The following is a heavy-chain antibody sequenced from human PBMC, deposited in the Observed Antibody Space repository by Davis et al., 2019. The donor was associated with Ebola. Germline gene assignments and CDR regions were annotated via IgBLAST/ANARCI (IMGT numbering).Heavy chain of an antibody. CDR3: ARAPTWSQINYYCFDY. CDR2: IWYDGSNK. D-gene: IGHD3-10*01. Sequence: GGSLRLSCAASGFTFSSYGMHWVRQAPGKGLEWVAVIWYDGSNKYYADSVKGRFTISRDNAKNSLYLQMNSLRSDDTAVYFCARAPTWSQINYYCFDYWGQGTLVTVSS. CDR1: GFTFSSYG. V-gene: IGHV3-33*01. J-gene: IGHJ4*02.